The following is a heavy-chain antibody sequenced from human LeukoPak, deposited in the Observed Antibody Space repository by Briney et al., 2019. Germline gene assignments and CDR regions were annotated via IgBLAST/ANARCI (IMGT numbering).Heavy chain of an antibody. V-gene: IGHV1-8*01. Sequence: ASVKVSCKASGYTFTSYDINWVRQATGQGLEWMGWMNPNSGNTGYAQKFQGRVTMTRNTSISTAYMELSSLRSEDTAVYYCARGLTYYYGSGSYRHFDYWGQGTLVTVSS. J-gene: IGHJ4*02. CDR1: GYTFTSYD. D-gene: IGHD3-10*01. CDR3: ARGLTYYYGSGSYRHFDY. CDR2: MNPNSGNT.